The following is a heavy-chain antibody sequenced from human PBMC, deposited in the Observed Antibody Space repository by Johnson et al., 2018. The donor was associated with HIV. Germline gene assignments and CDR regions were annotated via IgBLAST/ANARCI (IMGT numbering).Heavy chain of an antibody. CDR2: ISGGGGST. D-gene: IGHD3-10*01. Sequence: VQLVESGGGLVQPGGSLRLSCVASGFSVSGNYMSWVRQAPGKGLERVSFISGGGGSTYYADSVKGRFTISRDTSKNTLYLQMNSLRAEDPAVYYCARGQGASKWGPFGGDAFDIWGQGTLVTVSS. J-gene: IGHJ3*02. V-gene: IGHV3-66*02. CDR1: GFSVSGNY. CDR3: ARGQGASKWGPFGGDAFDI.